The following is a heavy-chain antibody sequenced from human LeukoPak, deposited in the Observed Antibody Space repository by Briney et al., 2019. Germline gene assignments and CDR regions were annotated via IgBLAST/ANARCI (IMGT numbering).Heavy chain of an antibody. J-gene: IGHJ4*02. CDR3: ARVRVYTYGPFDS. CDR2: ISHDGRDK. V-gene: IGHV3-30*04. CDR1: AFSFNTYT. D-gene: IGHD3-10*01. Sequence: GGSLRLSRAASAFSFNTYTMHWVRQAPGKGLEWVALISHDGRDKYYADSVKGRFTISRDNSKNTLYLHMNSLRVDDTAFYYCARVRVYTYGPFDSWGQGTLVTVSS.